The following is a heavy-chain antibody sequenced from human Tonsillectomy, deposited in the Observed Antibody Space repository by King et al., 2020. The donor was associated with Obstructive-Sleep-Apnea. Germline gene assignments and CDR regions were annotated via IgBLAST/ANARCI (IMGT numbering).Heavy chain of an antibody. V-gene: IGHV3-23*04. D-gene: IGHD6-13*01. Sequence: VQLVESGGGLVQPGGSLRLSCAASGFTFSSYAMSWVRQAPGKGLEWVSSISGSGGSTYYGDSLKGRFTISRDNSKNTLYLQMNSLRAEDTAVYYCAKDLRRIAAAGTNFDYWGQGTLVTVSS. J-gene: IGHJ4*02. CDR3: AKDLRRIAAAGTNFDY. CDR1: GFTFSSYA. CDR2: ISGSGGST.